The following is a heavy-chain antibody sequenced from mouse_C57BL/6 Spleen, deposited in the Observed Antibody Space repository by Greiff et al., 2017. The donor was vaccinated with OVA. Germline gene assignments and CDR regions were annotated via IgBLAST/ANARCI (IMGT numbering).Heavy chain of an antibody. CDR3: ARGEYGMRQTWYFDD. CDR1: GYTFTSYW. Sequence: QVQLQQPGAELVRPGSSVKLSCKASGYTFTSYWMDWVKQRPGQGLEWIGNIYPSDSETHYNQKFKDKATLTVDKSSSTAYMQLSSLTSEDSAVYDCARGEYGMRQTWYFDDWGKGTTVTVSS. J-gene: IGHJ1*03. V-gene: IGHV1-61*01. D-gene: IGHD2-10*02. CDR2: IYPSDSET.